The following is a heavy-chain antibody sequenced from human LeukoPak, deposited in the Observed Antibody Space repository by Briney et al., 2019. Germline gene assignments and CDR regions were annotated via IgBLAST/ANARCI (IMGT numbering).Heavy chain of an antibody. J-gene: IGHJ4*02. CDR1: GFTFSAYG. V-gene: IGHV3-23*01. D-gene: IGHD4-17*01. Sequence: PGESLRLSCAASGFTFSAYGMSWVPQAPGKGLEWVSHISDTVRDTWYANSVKGRFIISRDNSRDTVYLQMSSLRPEDTALYFCAKDNYGGIFASWGQGTLVTVSS. CDR3: AKDNYGGIFAS. CDR2: ISDTVRDT.